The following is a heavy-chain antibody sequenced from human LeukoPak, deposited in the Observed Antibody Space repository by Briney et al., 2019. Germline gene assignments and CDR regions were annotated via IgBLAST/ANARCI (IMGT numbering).Heavy chain of an antibody. CDR1: GYTFTSYY. CDR2: INPSGGST. Sequence: ASVKVSCKASGYTFTSYYMHWVRQGPGQGLEWMGIINPSGGSTSYAQKFQGRVTMTRDMSTSTVYMELSSLRSEDTAVYYCARDLGYCSSTSCHYYYMDVWGKGTTVTVSS. J-gene: IGHJ6*03. V-gene: IGHV1-46*01. CDR3: ARDLGYCSSTSCHYYYMDV. D-gene: IGHD2-2*01.